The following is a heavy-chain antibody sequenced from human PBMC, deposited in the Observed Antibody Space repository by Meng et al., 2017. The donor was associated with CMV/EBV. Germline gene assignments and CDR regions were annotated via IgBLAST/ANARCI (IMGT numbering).Heavy chain of an antibody. CDR3: AREGYCSSTSCYTSDAFDI. V-gene: IGHV3-21*01. J-gene: IGHJ3*02. Sequence: GESLKISCAASGFTFSSYSMNWVRQAPGKGLEWVSSISSSSSYIYYADSVKGRFTISRDNAKNSLYLQMNSLRAEDTAVYYCAREGYCSSTSCYTSDAFDIWGQGTMVTVSS. CDR2: ISSSSSYI. CDR1: GFTFSSYS. D-gene: IGHD2-2*02.